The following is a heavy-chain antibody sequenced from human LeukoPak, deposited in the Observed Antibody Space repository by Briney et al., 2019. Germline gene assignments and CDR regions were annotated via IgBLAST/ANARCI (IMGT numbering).Heavy chain of an antibody. CDR2: ISGSGSDT. Sequence: GGSPRLFCADSGFIFCDYYMTWIRHTPGKGLEWLSYISGSGSDTNYADSVTGRFTTSRDNAKNSLYLQMNSLRAEDTAVYYCARVGSIAAAGTPDYWGQGTLVTVSS. D-gene: IGHD6-13*01. V-gene: IGHV3-11*06. CDR3: ARVGSIAAAGTPDY. CDR1: GFIFCDYY. J-gene: IGHJ4*02.